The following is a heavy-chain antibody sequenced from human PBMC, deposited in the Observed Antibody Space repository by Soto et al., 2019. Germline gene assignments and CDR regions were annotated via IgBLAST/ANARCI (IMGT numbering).Heavy chain of an antibody. D-gene: IGHD3-10*01. CDR1: GASIITDNW. Sequence: QVQLQESGPGLVKPSGTLSLTCALSGASIITDNWWSWVRQPPGKEMEWLGEIYHSGNTNFNPSVKSRFTISVDTSKNPFSLTVSSVTAADTAIYYCARASASSKLRGVVINWGQGTLVTVSS. CDR2: IYHSGNT. CDR3: ARASASSKLRGVVIN. V-gene: IGHV4-4*02. J-gene: IGHJ4*02.